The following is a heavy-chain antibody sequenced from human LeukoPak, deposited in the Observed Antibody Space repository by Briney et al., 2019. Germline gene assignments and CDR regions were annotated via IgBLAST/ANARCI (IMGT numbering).Heavy chain of an antibody. CDR2: ISYDGSNK. CDR1: GFTFSSYG. V-gene: IGHV3-30*18. Sequence: QPGRSLRLSCAASGFTFSSYGMHWVRQAPGKGLEWVAVISYDGSNKYYADSVKGRFTISRDNSKNTLYLQMNSLRAEDTAVYYCAKDRGWEQPQYFQHWGQGTLVTVSS. J-gene: IGHJ1*01. CDR3: AKDRGWEQPQYFQH. D-gene: IGHD1-26*01.